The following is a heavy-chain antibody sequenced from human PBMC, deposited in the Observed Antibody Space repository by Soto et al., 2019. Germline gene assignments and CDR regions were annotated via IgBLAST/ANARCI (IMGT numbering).Heavy chain of an antibody. D-gene: IGHD3-3*01. CDR1: GGSFSGYY. J-gene: IGHJ4*02. CDR2: INHSGST. Sequence: SETLSLTCAVYGGSFSGYYWSWIRQPPGKGLEWIGEINHSGSTNYNPSLKSRVTISVDTSKNQFSLKLSSVTAADTAVYYCACSTLTLFVVFIFFDNRGPETLV. CDR3: ACSTLTLFVVFIFFDN. V-gene: IGHV4-34*01.